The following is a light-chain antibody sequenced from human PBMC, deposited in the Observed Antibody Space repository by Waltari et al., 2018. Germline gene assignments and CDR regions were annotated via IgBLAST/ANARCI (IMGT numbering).Light chain of an antibody. CDR1: QSVSSY. V-gene: IGKV3-11*01. CDR2: DAS. Sequence: EIVLTQSSATLSLSPGERATLSCRASQSVSSYLAWYQQKPGQAPRLLIYDASNRATGIPARFSGSGSGTDFTLTISSLEPEDFAVYYCQQRSNWPSFTFGPGTKVDIK. J-gene: IGKJ3*01. CDR3: QQRSNWPSFT.